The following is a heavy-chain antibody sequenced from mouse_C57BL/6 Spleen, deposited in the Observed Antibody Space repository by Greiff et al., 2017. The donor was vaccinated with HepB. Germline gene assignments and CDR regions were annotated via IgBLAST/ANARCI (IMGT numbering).Heavy chain of an antibody. Sequence: VKLMESGAELMKPGASVKLSCKATGYTFTGYWIEWVKQRPGHGLEWIGEILPGSGSTNYNEKFKGKATFTADTSSNTAYMQLSSLTTEDSAIYYCARRWEMVTTHFDYWGQGTTLTVSS. V-gene: IGHV1-9*01. CDR2: ILPGSGST. D-gene: IGHD2-2*01. CDR1: GYTFTGYW. J-gene: IGHJ2*01. CDR3: ARRWEMVTTHFDY.